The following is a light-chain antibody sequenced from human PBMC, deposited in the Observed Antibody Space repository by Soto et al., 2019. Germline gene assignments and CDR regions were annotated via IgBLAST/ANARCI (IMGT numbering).Light chain of an antibody. CDR1: QNINSY. CDR3: QQSYRLPLT. Sequence: DIPMTQSPSSLSASVGDRVTITCRASQNINSYLNWYQQKPGKAPKLLIYSASYLQSGVPSNFSGSGSGTDFTLSIVTLQPEDFGTYFCQQSYRLPLTFGGGTKVDIK. V-gene: IGKV1-39*01. J-gene: IGKJ4*01. CDR2: SAS.